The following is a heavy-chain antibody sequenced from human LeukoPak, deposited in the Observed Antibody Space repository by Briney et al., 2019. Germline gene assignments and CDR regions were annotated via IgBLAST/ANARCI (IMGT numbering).Heavy chain of an antibody. D-gene: IGHD2-2*02. CDR2: IYYSGTT. V-gene: IGHV4-59*01. Sequence: SETLSLTCTVSGGSISNSYWNWIRQPPGKGLEWIGYIYYSGTTNYNPSLKSRVTISLDTSRNQFSLKMNSVTAADTAVYYCARGYCTGTDCYRSWFDPWGQGTLVTVSS. CDR3: ARGYCTGTDCYRSWFDP. J-gene: IGHJ5*02. CDR1: GGSISNSY.